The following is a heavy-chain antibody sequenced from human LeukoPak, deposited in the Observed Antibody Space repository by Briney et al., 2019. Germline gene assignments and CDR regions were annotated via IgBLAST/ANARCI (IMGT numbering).Heavy chain of an antibody. J-gene: IGHJ4*02. V-gene: IGHV3-23*01. D-gene: IGHD2-2*01. CDR3: AVYQLPMYYFDY. Sequence: GGSLRLSCAASGFTFSSCAMSWVRQAPGKGLEWVSAISGSGGSTYYADSVKGRFTISRDNSKNTLYLQMNSLRAEDTAVYYCAVYQLPMYYFDYWGQGTLVTVSS. CDR1: GFTFSSCA. CDR2: ISGSGGST.